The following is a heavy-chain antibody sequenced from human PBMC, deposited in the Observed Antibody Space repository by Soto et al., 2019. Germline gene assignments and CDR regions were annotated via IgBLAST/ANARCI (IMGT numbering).Heavy chain of an antibody. CDR3: ARVLVVAATSYYYYGMDV. J-gene: IGHJ6*02. CDR2: ISSSSSYI. V-gene: IGHV3-21*01. D-gene: IGHD2-15*01. Sequence: EVQLVESGGGLVKPGGSLRLSCAASGFTFSSYSMNWVRQAPGKGLEWVSSISSSSSYIYYADSVKGRFTISRDNAKNTLYLQMNSLRAEDTAVYYCARVLVVAATSYYYYGMDVWGQGTTVTVSS. CDR1: GFTFSSYS.